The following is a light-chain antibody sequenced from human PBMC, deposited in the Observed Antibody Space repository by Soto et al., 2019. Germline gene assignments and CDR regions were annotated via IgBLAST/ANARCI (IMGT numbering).Light chain of an antibody. CDR3: QQRNNWPQEIT. Sequence: DTLMTQYPVTLSVSPGERATLSCWASQSVGSRLAWYQQKPGKAPRLLIYGASNRATGIPARLTGSGSGKNFTLAISRLETEDFAVYYCQQRNNWPQEITFGQGTRLEIK. CDR1: QSVGSR. CDR2: GAS. J-gene: IGKJ5*01. V-gene: IGKV3-15*01.